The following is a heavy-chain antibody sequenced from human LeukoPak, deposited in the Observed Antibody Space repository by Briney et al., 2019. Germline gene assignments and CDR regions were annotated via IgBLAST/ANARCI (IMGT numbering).Heavy chain of an antibody. D-gene: IGHD6-13*01. CDR2: INPNSGGT. V-gene: IGHV1-2*02. Sequence: ASVRVSCKASGYTFTGYYMHWVRQAPGQGLEWMGWINPNSGGTNYAQTFQGRVTMTRDTSISTAYMELSRLRSDDTAVYYCARGTGYSSPFDYWGQGTLVTVSS. CDR1: GYTFTGYY. CDR3: ARGTGYSSPFDY. J-gene: IGHJ4*02.